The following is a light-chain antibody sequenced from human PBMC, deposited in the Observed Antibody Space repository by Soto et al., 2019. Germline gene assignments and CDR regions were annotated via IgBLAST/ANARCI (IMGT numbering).Light chain of an antibody. CDR2: DND. CDR3: ATWDDSRNGYV. V-gene: IGLV1-44*01. Sequence: QSVLTQPPSASGTPGQRVTISASGSTSNIGSNTVSWYQQLPGTAPKLLIYDNDERPSGVPVRFSGSKSATSASLVISGLQSEEEGDYYCATWDDSRNGYVFGPGTKLTVL. J-gene: IGLJ1*01. CDR1: TSNIGSNT.